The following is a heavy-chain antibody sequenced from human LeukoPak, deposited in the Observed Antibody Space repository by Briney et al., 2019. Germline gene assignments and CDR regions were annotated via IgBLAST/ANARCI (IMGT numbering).Heavy chain of an antibody. CDR3: ARAKNTAPTGY. Sequence: GGSLRLSCAASGFTFSSYWMHWVRQAPGKGLVWVSRINSDGSSTSYADSVKGRFTISRDNAKNTLYLQMNSLRAEDTAVYYCARAKNTAPTGYWGQGTLVTVSS. D-gene: IGHD5-18*01. CDR1: GFTFSSYW. J-gene: IGHJ4*02. CDR2: INSDGSST. V-gene: IGHV3-74*01.